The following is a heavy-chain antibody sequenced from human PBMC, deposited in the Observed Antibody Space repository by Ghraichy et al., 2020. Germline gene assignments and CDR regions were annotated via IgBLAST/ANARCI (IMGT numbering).Heavy chain of an antibody. CDR3: ARGSRVVRFFYYDGMDV. CDR2: ITSSSRTI. V-gene: IGHV3-48*02. CDR1: GFTLSGFS. Sequence: GGSLRLSCAASGFTLSGFSMNWVRQAPGKGLEWLSYITSSSRTISYADSVKGRFTISRDNAKNSLYLEMKSLTDEDTAVYYCARGSRVVRFFYYDGMDVWGQGTTVTVSS. J-gene: IGHJ6*02. D-gene: IGHD4-23*01.